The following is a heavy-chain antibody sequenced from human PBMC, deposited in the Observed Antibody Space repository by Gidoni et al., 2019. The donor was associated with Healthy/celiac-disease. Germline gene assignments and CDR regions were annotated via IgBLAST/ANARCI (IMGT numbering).Heavy chain of an antibody. V-gene: IGHV3-48*02. CDR3: ARGRDGYNQKDY. D-gene: IGHD5-12*01. Sequence: DVQLVASGGGLVQPGGSLSLHCAASGFPFSRYSMNWVRQAPGPGLEWVSYISSSSSTIYYADSVKGRFTISRDNAKNSLYLQMNSLRDEDTAVYYCARGRDGYNQKDYWGQGTLVTVSS. CDR2: ISSSSSTI. CDR1: GFPFSRYS. J-gene: IGHJ4*02.